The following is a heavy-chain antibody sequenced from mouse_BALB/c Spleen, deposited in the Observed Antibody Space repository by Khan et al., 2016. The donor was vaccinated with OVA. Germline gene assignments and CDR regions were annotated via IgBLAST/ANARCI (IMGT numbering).Heavy chain of an antibody. Sequence: EVKLVESGGDLVKPGGSLKLSCAASGFTFSTYGMSWVRQTPDKRLEWVATISTGGHYTYYPDSVKGRFTISRDNAKNTLYLQMTSLKSEDTAMFYCARLAYYYDSEGFAYWGQGTLVTVSA. J-gene: IGHJ3*01. V-gene: IGHV5-6*02. CDR1: GFTFSTYG. D-gene: IGHD1-1*01. CDR3: ARLAYYYDSEGFAY. CDR2: ISTGGHYT.